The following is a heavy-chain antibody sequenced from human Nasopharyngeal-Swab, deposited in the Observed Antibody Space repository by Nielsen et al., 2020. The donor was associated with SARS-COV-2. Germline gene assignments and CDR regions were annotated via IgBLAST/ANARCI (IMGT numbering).Heavy chain of an antibody. CDR2: IYHSGST. D-gene: IGHD1-26*01. J-gene: IGHJ4*02. CDR3: ARTEVGANLFDY. CDR1: GYSISSGYY. V-gene: IGHV4-38-2*02. Sequence: SETLSLTCTVSGYSISSGYYWGWIRQPSGKGLEWIGSIYHSGSTYYNPSLKSRVTISVDTSKNQFSLKLSSVTAADTAVYYCARTEVGANLFDYWGQGTLVTVSS.